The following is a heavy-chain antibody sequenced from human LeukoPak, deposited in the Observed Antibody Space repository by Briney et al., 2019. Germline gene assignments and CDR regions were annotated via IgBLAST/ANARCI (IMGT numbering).Heavy chain of an antibody. Sequence: KPGGSLRLSCAASGFTFSSYSMNWVRQAPGKGLEWVSSISSSSSYIYYADSVKGRFTISRDNAKNSLYLQMNSLRAEDTAVYYCARTAPDYYDRTRDDYWGQGTLVTVSS. V-gene: IGHV3-21*01. CDR3: ARTAPDYYDRTRDDY. J-gene: IGHJ4*02. D-gene: IGHD3-22*01. CDR2: ISSSSSYI. CDR1: GFTFSSYS.